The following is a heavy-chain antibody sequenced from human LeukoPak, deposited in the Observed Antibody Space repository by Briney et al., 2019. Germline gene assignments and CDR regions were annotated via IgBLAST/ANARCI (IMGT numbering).Heavy chain of an antibody. Sequence: SETLSLTCTVSGGSISSYYWSWIRQPPGKGLEWIGYIYYSGSTNYNPSLKSRVTISVDTSKNQFSLKLSSVTAADTAVYYCARVKVEMATTGGFDYWGQGTLVTVSS. D-gene: IGHD5-24*01. CDR2: IYYSGST. J-gene: IGHJ4*02. CDR3: ARVKVEMATTGGFDY. V-gene: IGHV4-59*01. CDR1: GGSISSYY.